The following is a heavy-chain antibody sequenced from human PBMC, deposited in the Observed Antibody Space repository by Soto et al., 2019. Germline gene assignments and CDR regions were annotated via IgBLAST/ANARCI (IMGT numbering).Heavy chain of an antibody. D-gene: IGHD3-10*01. J-gene: IGHJ4*02. Sequence: QVQLVQSGAEVKKPGSSVKISCTASGGTFNFYTINWVRQAAGEGLVWVGGVNPVVGMSISAQRLQGRVTFTAKKSTRRAYMDLTSQRSDDTAIYYCATSYGSGSTRFDYWGQGTLVSVS. V-gene: IGHV1-69*02. CDR3: ATSYGSGSTRFDY. CDR2: VNPVVGMS. CDR1: GGTFNFYT.